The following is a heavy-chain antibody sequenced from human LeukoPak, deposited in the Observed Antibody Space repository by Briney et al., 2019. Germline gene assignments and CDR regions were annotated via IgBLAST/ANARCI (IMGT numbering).Heavy chain of an antibody. J-gene: IGHJ4*02. Sequence: PGRSLRLSCAASGFTFDDYAMHWVRQAPGKGLEWDSGISWNSGSIGYADSVKGRFTISRDNAKNSLYLQMNSLRAEDMALYYCAKARYQGSGSFDYWGPGTLVTVSS. V-gene: IGHV3-9*03. CDR2: ISWNSGSI. CDR3: AKARYQGSGSFDY. CDR1: GFTFDDYA. D-gene: IGHD3-10*01.